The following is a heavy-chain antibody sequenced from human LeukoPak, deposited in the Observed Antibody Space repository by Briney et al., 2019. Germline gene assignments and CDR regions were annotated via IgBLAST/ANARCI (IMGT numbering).Heavy chain of an antibody. D-gene: IGHD4-17*01. CDR1: GGSLSSYY. V-gene: IGHV4-59*01. J-gene: IGHJ4*02. Sequence: PSETLSLTCIVTGGSLSSYYWSWLRQPPGKGLEGIGHIYYGGSTNYTPSLKGRVTISVDTSKNPFSLKLSSVTAADTAVYYCARARTTVTGYYFDYWGQGTLVTVSS. CDR2: IYYGGST. CDR3: ARARTTVTGYYFDY.